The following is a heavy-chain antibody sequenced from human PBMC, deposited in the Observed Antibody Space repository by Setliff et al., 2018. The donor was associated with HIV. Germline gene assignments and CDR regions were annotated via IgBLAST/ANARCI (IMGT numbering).Heavy chain of an antibody. CDR1: GGSISTYY. J-gene: IGHJ3*01. D-gene: IGHD5-12*01. Sequence: PSETLSLTCTVSGGSISTYYWNWIRQSPGTGLEWIGDINYRGVTYYNPSLKSRVTFSLDTSKTQFSLTLTSVTAADTAVYDCARDSNPAGSPGYEYARRGAFDLWGPGTPVTVSS. CDR3: ARDSNPAGSPGYEYARRGAFDL. V-gene: IGHV4-59*01. CDR2: INYRGVT.